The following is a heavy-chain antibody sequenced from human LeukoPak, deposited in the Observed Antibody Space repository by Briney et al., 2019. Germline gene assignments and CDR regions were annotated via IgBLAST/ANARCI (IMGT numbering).Heavy chain of an antibody. V-gene: IGHV4-30-4*01. CDR3: ARLSASYYDILTGYLHAFDI. CDR2: IYYSGST. D-gene: IGHD3-9*01. CDR1: GGSISSGDYY. Sequence: PSETLSLTCTVSGGSISSGDYYWSWIRQPPGKGLEWIGYIYYSGSTYYNPSLKSRVTISVDTSKNQFSLKLSSVTAADTAVYYCARLSASYYDILTGYLHAFDIWGQGTMVTVSS. J-gene: IGHJ3*02.